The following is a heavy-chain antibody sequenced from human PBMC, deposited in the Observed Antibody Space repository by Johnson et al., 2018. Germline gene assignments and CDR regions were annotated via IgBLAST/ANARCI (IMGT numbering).Heavy chain of an antibody. J-gene: IGHJ6*03. D-gene: IGHD3-3*01. CDR3: TTGANYDFWSGYQNYYYYYMDV. CDR2: IKSKTDGGTT. V-gene: IGHV3-15*07. Sequence: EVQLVESGGGLVKPGGSLRLSCAASGFTFSNAWMNWVRQAPGKGLEWVGRIKSKTDGGTTDYAAPVKGRFTISREDSKNTLYLQMNSLKTEDTAVYYCTTGANYDFWSGYQNYYYYYMDVWGKGTTVTVSS. CDR1: GFTFSNAW.